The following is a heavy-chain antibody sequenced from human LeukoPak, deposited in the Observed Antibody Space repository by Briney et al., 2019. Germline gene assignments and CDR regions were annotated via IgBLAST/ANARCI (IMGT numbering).Heavy chain of an antibody. J-gene: IGHJ4*02. CDR2: ILDDGSNK. V-gene: IGHV3-30*18. D-gene: IGHD6-19*01. CDR1: GFTFSNYA. Sequence: GRSLRLSCAASGFTFSNYAMHWVRQAPGKGLEGVAVILDDGSNKYYGDAVKGRFTISRDNSKNTVYLQMNSLRAEDTAVYYCAKDRYSSGWYSDFDYWGQGTLVTVSS. CDR3: AKDRYSSGWYSDFDY.